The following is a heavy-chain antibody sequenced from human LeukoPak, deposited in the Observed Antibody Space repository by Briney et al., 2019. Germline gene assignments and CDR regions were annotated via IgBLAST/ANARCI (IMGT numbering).Heavy chain of an antibody. CDR3: ARYYDSSGYYYVEDAFDI. CDR2: ISSSSSYI. D-gene: IGHD3-22*01. Sequence: GGSLRLSCAASGFTFSSYSMNWVRQAPGKGLEWVSSISSSSSYIYYADSVKGRFTISRDNAKNSLYLQMNSLRAEDTAVYYCARYYDSSGYYYVEDAFDIWGQGTMVTVSS. J-gene: IGHJ3*02. CDR1: GFTFSSYS. V-gene: IGHV3-21*01.